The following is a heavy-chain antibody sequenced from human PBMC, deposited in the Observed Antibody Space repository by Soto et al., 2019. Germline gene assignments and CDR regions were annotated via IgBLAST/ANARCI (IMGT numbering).Heavy chain of an antibody. V-gene: IGHV3-11*06. Sequence: GXLRLSFAASGCTVRNYYMSWIRKAPGKGLEWVSYIRSSSSYTNYAESVKGRFTISRDSAKNSLYLQMNSLRAEDKAVYYCARDLGDTSSPLVGMDVWGQGTTVTLSS. CDR3: ARDLGDTSSPLVGMDV. D-gene: IGHD6-6*01. J-gene: IGHJ6*02. CDR2: IRSSSSYT. CDR1: GCTVRNYY.